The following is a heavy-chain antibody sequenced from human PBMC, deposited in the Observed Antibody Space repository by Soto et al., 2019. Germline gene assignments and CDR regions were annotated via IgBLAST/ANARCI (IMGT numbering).Heavy chain of an antibody. D-gene: IGHD6-19*01. V-gene: IGHV2-5*02. Sequence: QITLKESGPTLVKPTQPLTLTCTFSGFSLSTSGVGVGWIRQPPGKALEWLALIYWDDDKRYSPSLKSRLTITKETSKNQVVLTMTNMDPVDTATYYCAHRLEQQWLDSYFDYWGQGTLVTVSS. CDR2: IYWDDDK. J-gene: IGHJ4*02. CDR1: GFSLSTSGVG. CDR3: AHRLEQQWLDSYFDY.